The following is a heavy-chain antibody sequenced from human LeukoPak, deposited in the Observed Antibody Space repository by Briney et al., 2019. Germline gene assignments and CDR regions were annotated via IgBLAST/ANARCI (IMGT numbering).Heavy chain of an antibody. V-gene: IGHV1-2*06. D-gene: IGHD2-2*01. J-gene: IGHJ5*02. CDR1: GYTFTGYY. CDR2: INPNSGGT. CDR3: ARSPGYCNSASCYGWFDP. Sequence: ASVKVSCKASGYTFTGYYMHWVRQAPGQGLEWMGRINPNSGGTNYAQKFQGRVTMTRDTSISTAYMELSRLKSDDTAVYYCARSPGYCNSASCYGWFDPWGQGTLVTVSS.